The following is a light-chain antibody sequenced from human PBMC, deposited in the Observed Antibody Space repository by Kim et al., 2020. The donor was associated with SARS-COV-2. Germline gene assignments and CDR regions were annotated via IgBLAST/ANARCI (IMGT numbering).Light chain of an antibody. Sequence: PGEGATLTFSASPSIGISLALYRQKRSQAPRLRIYDAAIRATGIPDRFSCSGCGTDFTLTIGGLDPEDFGVYFCQQHSKWRPAPSFGGGTKVDIK. CDR1: PSIGIS. V-gene: IGKV3-11*01. CDR2: DAA. J-gene: IGKJ4*01. CDR3: QQHSKWRPAPS.